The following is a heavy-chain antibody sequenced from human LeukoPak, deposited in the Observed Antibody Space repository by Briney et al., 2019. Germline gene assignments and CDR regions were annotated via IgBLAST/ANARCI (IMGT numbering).Heavy chain of an antibody. CDR1: GGSITNSGYY. CDR3: ARDRRDYYDTGEFDY. J-gene: IGHJ4*02. CDR2: IYYTGST. D-gene: IGHD3-22*01. Sequence: SETLSLTCTVSGGSITNSGYYWGWVRQPPGKGLEWIASIYYTGSTYYNPSLKSRVTISLDASKKQFSLKLSSVTAADTAVYYCARDRRDYYDTGEFDYWGQGTLVTVSS. V-gene: IGHV4-39*07.